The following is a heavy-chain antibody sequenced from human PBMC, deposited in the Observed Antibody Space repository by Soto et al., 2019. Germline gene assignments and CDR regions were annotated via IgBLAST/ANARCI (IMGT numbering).Heavy chain of an antibody. Sequence: SGPTLVNPTQTLTLTCTFSGFSLSTSGVGVGWIRQPPGKALEWLALIYWDDDKRYSPSLKSRLTITKDTSKNQVVLTMTNMDPLDTATYYCAHFTYYYDSSGYYSRAEYFQHWGQGTLVTVSS. CDR2: IYWDDDK. J-gene: IGHJ1*01. V-gene: IGHV2-5*02. CDR1: GFSLSTSGVG. CDR3: AHFTYYYDSSGYYSRAEYFQH. D-gene: IGHD3-22*01.